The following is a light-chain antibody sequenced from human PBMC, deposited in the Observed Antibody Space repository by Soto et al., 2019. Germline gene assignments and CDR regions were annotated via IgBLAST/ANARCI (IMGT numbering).Light chain of an antibody. CDR3: QQYGSSPFT. Sequence: EILLTQSPGTLSLSPGERATLSCRASQSISSNYLAWYQQKPGQAPRPLIYGASSRATGIPDTFSGSGSGTDFTLTISRLEPEDFAVYYCQQYGSSPFTFGPRTKVDIK. CDR1: QSISSNY. J-gene: IGKJ3*01. CDR2: GAS. V-gene: IGKV3-20*01.